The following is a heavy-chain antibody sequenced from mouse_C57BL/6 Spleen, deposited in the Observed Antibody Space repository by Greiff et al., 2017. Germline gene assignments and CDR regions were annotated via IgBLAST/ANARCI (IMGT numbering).Heavy chain of an antibody. D-gene: IGHD2-3*01. CDR1: GYAFTNYL. J-gene: IGHJ2*01. CDR3: ARAGYYHFDY. Sequence: QVQLQQSGAELVRPGTSVKVSCKASGYAFTNYLIEWVKQRPGQGLEWIGVINPGSGGANYNGKFKGKATQTEDKSSSTAYMQLSSLTSEDSAVYFCARAGYYHFDYWGQGTTLTVSS. V-gene: IGHV1-54*01. CDR2: INPGSGGA.